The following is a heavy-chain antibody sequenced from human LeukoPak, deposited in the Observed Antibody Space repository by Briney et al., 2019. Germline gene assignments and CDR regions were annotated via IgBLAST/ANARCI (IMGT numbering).Heavy chain of an antibody. J-gene: IGHJ2*01. CDR2: ISYSGST. V-gene: IGHV4-39*01. Sequence: KPSETLSLTCTVSGGSISSSSCYWGWIRRPPGKGLEWIGSISYSGSTYFNPSLKSRVTISVDTSKNQFSLSLSSVTAADTAVYYCARSETRANWYFDLWGRGTLVTVSS. CDR1: GGSISSSSCY. D-gene: IGHD2-2*01. CDR3: ARSETRANWYFDL.